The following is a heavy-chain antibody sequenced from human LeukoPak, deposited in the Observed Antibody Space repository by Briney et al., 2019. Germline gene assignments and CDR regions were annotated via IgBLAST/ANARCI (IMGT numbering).Heavy chain of an antibody. Sequence: PGGSLRLSCAASGFTFSSYGMHWVRQAPGKGLEWVAVISYDGSNKYYADSVKGRFTISRDNSKNTLYLQMNSLRAEDTAVYYCAKDQLGGSFDYWGQGTLVTVS. V-gene: IGHV3-30*18. J-gene: IGHJ4*02. CDR1: GFTFSSYG. CDR3: AKDQLGGSFDY. CDR2: ISYDGSNK. D-gene: IGHD7-27*01.